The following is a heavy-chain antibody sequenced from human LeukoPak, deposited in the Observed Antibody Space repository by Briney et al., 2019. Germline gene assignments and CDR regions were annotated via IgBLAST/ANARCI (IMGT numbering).Heavy chain of an antibody. CDR3: ARVSSPLYSGSDLFDY. V-gene: IGHV1-2*02. Sequence: ASVKASCTASGYTFTGYYMHWVRQPPGQGLEWMGWINPNSGGTNYAQKFQGRVTMTRDTSISTAYMELSRLRSDDTAVYYCARVSSPLYSGSDLFDYWGQGTLVTVSS. J-gene: IGHJ4*02. CDR2: INPNSGGT. CDR1: GYTFTGYY. D-gene: IGHD1-26*01.